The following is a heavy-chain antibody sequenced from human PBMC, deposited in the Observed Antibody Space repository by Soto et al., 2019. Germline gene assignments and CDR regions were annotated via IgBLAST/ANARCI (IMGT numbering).Heavy chain of an antibody. CDR1: GYTLTELS. CDR3: ATRGDVGDYDILTGYYY. CDR2: FDPEDGET. Sequence: ASVKVSCKVSGYTLTELSMHWVRQAPGKGLEWMGGFDPEDGETIYAQKFQGRVTMTEDTSTDTAYMELSSLRSEDTAVYYCATRGDVGDYDILTGYYYWGQGTLVTVSS. V-gene: IGHV1-24*01. J-gene: IGHJ4*02. D-gene: IGHD3-9*01.